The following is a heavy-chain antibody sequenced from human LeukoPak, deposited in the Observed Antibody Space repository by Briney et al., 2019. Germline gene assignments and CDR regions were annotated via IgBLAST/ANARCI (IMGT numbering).Heavy chain of an antibody. D-gene: IGHD1-1*01. CDR3: ARGGRWQQLDY. V-gene: IGHV4-59*01. CDR2: ICYSGST. CDR1: GGSISSYY. Sequence: SETLSLTCTVSGGSISSYYWSWIRQPPGKGLEWIGYICYSGSTNYNPSLKSRVTISVDTSKNQFSLKLSSVTAADTAVYYCARGGRWQQLDYWGQGTLVTVSS. J-gene: IGHJ4*02.